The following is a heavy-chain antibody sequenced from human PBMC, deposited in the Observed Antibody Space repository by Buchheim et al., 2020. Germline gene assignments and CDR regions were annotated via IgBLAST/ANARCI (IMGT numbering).Heavy chain of an antibody. CDR1: GLTFSSYA. Sequence: EVQLLESGGGLVQPGGSLRLSCAASGLTFSSYAMRWVRQAPGKGLEWVAVICGGGSNKYYADSVKGRFTISRDNSKNTLYLQMNSLRADDTAVYYCVVVPAAIGYPYYYGLDVWGQGTT. J-gene: IGHJ6*01. CDR3: VVVPAAIGYPYYYGLDV. V-gene: IGHV3-23*01. D-gene: IGHD2-2*01. CDR2: ICGGGSNK.